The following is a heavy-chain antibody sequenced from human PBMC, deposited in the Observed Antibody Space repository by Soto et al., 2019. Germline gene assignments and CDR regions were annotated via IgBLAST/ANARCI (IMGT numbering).Heavy chain of an antibody. CDR3: ARDLPHTVGGLYYYYGMDV. D-gene: IGHD5-12*01. J-gene: IGHJ6*02. Sequence: GESLKISCKGSGFSFTTYWIAWVRQMPGKGLEWMGIIYPGDSKTTYSPSFQGQVTISADKSISTAYLQWSSLRAEDTAVYYCARDLPHTVGGLYYYYGMDVWGQGTTVTVSS. CDR2: IYPGDSKT. CDR1: GFSFTTYW. V-gene: IGHV5-51*01.